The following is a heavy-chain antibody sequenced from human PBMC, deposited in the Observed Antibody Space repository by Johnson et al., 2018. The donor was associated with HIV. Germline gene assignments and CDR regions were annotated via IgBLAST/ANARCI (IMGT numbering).Heavy chain of an antibody. CDR1: GFTFSSYG. V-gene: IGHV3-NL1*01. J-gene: IGHJ3*02. CDR2: IYSGGST. Sequence: QMLLVESGGGVVQPGGSLRLSCAASGFTFSSYGMHWVRQAPGKGLEWVSVIYSGGSTYYADSVKGRFTISRDNSKDTLYLQMNSLRAEDTAVYYCAKDKAVGATHYFAFDIWGQGTMVTVSS. CDR3: AKDKAVGATHYFAFDI. D-gene: IGHD1-26*01.